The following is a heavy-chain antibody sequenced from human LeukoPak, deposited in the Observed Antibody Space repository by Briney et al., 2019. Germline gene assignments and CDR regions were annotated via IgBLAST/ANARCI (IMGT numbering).Heavy chain of an antibody. CDR2: VNPYSGAT. D-gene: IGHD3-10*01. CDR3: ARENFPGSGSAKWFDP. Sequence: ASVKVSCKASGYTFTIYYIHRVRQAPGQGLEWMGWVNPYSGATNYAQKFQGRVTMTRDTSISTAYMELSRMQSDDTAVYYCARENFPGSGSAKWFDPWGQGTLVTVSS. J-gene: IGHJ5*02. V-gene: IGHV1-2*02. CDR1: GYTFTIYY.